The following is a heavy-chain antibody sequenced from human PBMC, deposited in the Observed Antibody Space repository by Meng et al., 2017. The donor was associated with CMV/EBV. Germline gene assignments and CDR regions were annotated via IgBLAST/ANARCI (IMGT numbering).Heavy chain of an antibody. D-gene: IGHD1-14*01. V-gene: IGHV4-30-4*08. Sequence: LPQAGPGRRKPSQTLSPTGTVFGGSISRGDYYLSWIRQPPGKCLEWIGYIYYSGSTYYNPSLKSRVTISVDTSKNQFSLKLSSVTAADTAVYYCARVMGPNRTPYYFDYWGQGTLVTVSS. J-gene: IGHJ4*02. CDR2: IYYSGST. CDR3: ARVMGPNRTPYYFDY. CDR1: GGSISRGDYY.